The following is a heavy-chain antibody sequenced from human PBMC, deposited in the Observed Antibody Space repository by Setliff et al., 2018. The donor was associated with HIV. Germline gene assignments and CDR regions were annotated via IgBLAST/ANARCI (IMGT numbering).Heavy chain of an antibody. V-gene: IGHV1-3*01. CDR2: INADNGNT. CDR3: ARVVAASNY. Sequence: ASVKVSCKASGYTFTNNVMHWVRQAPGQRLEWMGWINADNGNTKYSQKFQGRVTITRDTSASTAYMELSSLGSEDTAVYYCARVVAASNYWGQGTLVTVSS. D-gene: IGHD2-15*01. J-gene: IGHJ4*02. CDR1: GYTFTNNV.